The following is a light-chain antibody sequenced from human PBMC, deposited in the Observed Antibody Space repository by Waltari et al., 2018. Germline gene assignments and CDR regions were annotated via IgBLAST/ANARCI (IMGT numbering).Light chain of an antibody. Sequence: IQLTQSPSSLSASVGDRVTIPCRASHDISSHLAWYQQKPAKAPTLLIYPASTLESGVPSRFSGSGSGTEFTLTISSLQAEDVAVYYCQQYYVNPPTFGQGTKVEIK. CDR2: PAS. V-gene: IGKV1-9*01. CDR3: QQYYVNPPT. J-gene: IGKJ1*01. CDR1: HDISSH.